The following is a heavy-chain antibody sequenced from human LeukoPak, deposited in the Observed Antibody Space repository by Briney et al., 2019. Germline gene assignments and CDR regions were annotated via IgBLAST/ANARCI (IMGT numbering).Heavy chain of an antibody. CDR2: INPNSGGT. Sequence: EASVKVSCKASGYTFTGYYMHWVRQAPGQGLEWMGWINPNSGGTNYAQKFQGRVTMTRDTSISTAYMELSRLRSDDTAVYYCARDQWELLRYYYYYYMDVWGKGTTVTVSS. J-gene: IGHJ6*03. CDR1: GYTFTGYY. CDR3: ARDQWELLRYYYYYYMDV. V-gene: IGHV1-2*02. D-gene: IGHD1-26*01.